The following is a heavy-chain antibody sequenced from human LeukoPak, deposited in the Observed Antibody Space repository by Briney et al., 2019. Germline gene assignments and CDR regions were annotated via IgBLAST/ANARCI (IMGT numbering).Heavy chain of an antibody. D-gene: IGHD3-22*01. V-gene: IGHV3-48*03. CDR2: ISSSGSTI. Sequence: PGGSLRLSCAASGFTFSSYGMNRVRQAPGKGLEWVSYISSSGSTIYYADSVKGRFTISRDNAKNSLYLQMNSLRAEDTAVYYCARFVYYDSSGYNRYYFDYWGQGTLVTVSS. CDR3: ARFVYYDSSGYNRYYFDY. CDR1: GFTFSSYG. J-gene: IGHJ4*02.